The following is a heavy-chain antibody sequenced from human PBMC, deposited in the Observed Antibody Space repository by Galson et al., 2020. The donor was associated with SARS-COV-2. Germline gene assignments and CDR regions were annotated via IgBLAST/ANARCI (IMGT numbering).Heavy chain of an antibody. J-gene: IGHJ6*02. CDR3: ARDCYGSGSYDYYYYYDMDV. Sequence: GGSLRLSCAASGFTFSSYWMSWVRQAPGKGLEWVANIKQDGSEKYYVDSVKGRFTISRDNAKNSLYLQMNSLRAEDTAAYYCARDCYGSGSYDYYYYYDMDVWGQGTTVTVSS. CDR1: GFTFSSYW. D-gene: IGHD3-10*01. CDR2: IKQDGSEK. V-gene: IGHV3-7*03.